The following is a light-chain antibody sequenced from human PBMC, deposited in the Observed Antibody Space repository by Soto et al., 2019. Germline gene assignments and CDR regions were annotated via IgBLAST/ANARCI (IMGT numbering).Light chain of an antibody. CDR1: SSNIGAGYD. CDR2: GNS. Sequence: QSVLTQPPSVSGAPGQRVTISCTGSSSNIGAGYDVHWYQQLPGTAPKLLIYGNSNRPSGVPDRFSGSKSGTSASLAITGLQGGDEADYYCQSYDSSLGGWVFGGGTKLTVL. J-gene: IGLJ3*02. V-gene: IGLV1-40*01. CDR3: QSYDSSLGGWV.